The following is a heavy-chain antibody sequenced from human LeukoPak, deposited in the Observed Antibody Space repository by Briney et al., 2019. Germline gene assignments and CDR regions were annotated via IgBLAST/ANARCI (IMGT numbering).Heavy chain of an antibody. J-gene: IGHJ5*02. CDR1: GFTFGDYA. CDR3: TRDGPSGYIAVIRFDP. CDR2: IRSKAYGGTT. V-gene: IGHV3-49*03. Sequence: GGSLRLSCTASGFTFGDYAMSWFRQAPGKGLEWVGFIRSKAYGGTTEYAASVKGRFTISRDDSKSIAYLQMNSLKTEDTAVYYCTRDGPSGYIAVIRFDPWGQGTLVTVS. D-gene: IGHD6-19*01.